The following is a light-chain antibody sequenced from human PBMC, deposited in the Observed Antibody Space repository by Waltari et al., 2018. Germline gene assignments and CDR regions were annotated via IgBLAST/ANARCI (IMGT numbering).Light chain of an antibody. V-gene: IGLV1-47*02. J-gene: IGLJ2*01. CDR1: SSNIGSNY. Sequence: QSVLTQPPSTSGTPGQRVTISCSGSSSNIGSNYVYWYQPLPGTAPKLLSYTNDQRPSGVPDRCSGSRSGTTASLAISGLQSDDESDYFCAAWDDTLSAVVFGGGTKLTVL. CDR2: TND. CDR3: AAWDDTLSAVV.